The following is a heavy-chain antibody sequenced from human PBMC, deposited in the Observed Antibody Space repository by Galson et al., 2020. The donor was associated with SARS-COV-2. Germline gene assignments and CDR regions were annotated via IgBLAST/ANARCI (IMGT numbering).Heavy chain of an antibody. V-gene: IGHV2-70*11. CDR2: IDWDDNK. CDR3: ARILVAVAGTPYDY. CDR1: GFSLSTSGMC. D-gene: IGHD6-19*01. Sequence: SGPTLVKPTQTLTLTCTFSGFSLSTSGMCVSWIRQPPGKALEWLARIDWDDNKYYSTSLKTRLTISKDTSKNQVVLTMTNMDPVDTATYYCARILVAVAGTPYDYWGQGTLVTVSS. J-gene: IGHJ4*02.